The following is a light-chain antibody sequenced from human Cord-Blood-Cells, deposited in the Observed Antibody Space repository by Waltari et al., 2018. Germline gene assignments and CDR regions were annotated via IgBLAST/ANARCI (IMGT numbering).Light chain of an antibody. CDR3: SSYTSSSTYV. CDR2: DVS. J-gene: IGLJ1*01. V-gene: IGLV2-14*01. Sequence: QSALTQPASVSGSPGQSITISCTGTSSDVGGYNSVSWYQQHPGKAPKPKIYDVSNRPSGVSTRCSGSKSGDTAPLTISGLQAEGEADYYCSSYTSSSTYVFGTGTKVTVL. CDR1: SSDVGGYNS.